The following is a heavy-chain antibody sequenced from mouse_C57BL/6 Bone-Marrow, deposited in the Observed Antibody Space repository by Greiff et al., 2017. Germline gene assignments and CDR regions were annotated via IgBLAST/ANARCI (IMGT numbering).Heavy chain of an antibody. D-gene: IGHD1-1*01. V-gene: IGHV1-80*01. CDR1: GYAFSSYW. Sequence: VQGVESGAELVKPGASVKISCKASGYAFSSYWMNWVKQRPGQGLEWIGQIYPGDGDTNSNGKFKGKATLTADKSSSTAYMQLSSLTSEDSAFYFCARYPPHCYGSSHWYFDVWGTGTTVTVSS. CDR2: IYPGDGDT. CDR3: ARYPPHCYGSSHWYFDV. J-gene: IGHJ1*03.